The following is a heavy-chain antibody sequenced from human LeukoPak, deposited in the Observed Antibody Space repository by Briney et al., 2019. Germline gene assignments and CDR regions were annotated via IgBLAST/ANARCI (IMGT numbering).Heavy chain of an antibody. Sequence: SDTLSLTCAVSGYSITSSSWWGWIRQPPGKGLEWIGYIYHSGTTYYNPSLQSRVTMSVDTSKNQFSLKLSSVTAVDTAVYYCARKENVYSFFASGAQGPLAPVS. J-gene: IGHJ4*02. CDR1: GYSITSSSW. CDR3: ARKENVYSFFAS. D-gene: IGHD2-21*01. CDR2: IYHSGTT. V-gene: IGHV4-28*01.